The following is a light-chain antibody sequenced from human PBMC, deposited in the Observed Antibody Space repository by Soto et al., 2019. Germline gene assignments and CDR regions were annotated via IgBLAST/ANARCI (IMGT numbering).Light chain of an antibody. V-gene: IGKV3-20*01. J-gene: IGKJ4*01. Sequence: VLTQSPGTLSLSPGERAALSCRASQSVSSHTLAWYQQKPGQAPRLLIYGASNRATGFPDRFSGSGSGTDFTLTISRLEPEDFAVYYCQQSGSSPVTFGGGTKVEIK. CDR2: GAS. CDR1: QSVSSHT. CDR3: QQSGSSPVT.